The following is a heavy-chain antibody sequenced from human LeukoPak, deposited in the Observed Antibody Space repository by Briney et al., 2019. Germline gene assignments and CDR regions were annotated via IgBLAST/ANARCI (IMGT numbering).Heavy chain of an antibody. V-gene: IGHV4-30-2*03. CDR2: IYYSGST. Sequence: LSLSCAASGFTFSSYAMSWVRQAPGKGLEWIGSIYYSGSTYYNPSPRSRVTISVDTSKNQFSLKLGSVTAADTAVYYCARHEDYGTDWFDPWGQGTLVIVSS. CDR3: ARHEDYGTDWFDP. D-gene: IGHD4-17*01. J-gene: IGHJ5*02. CDR1: GFTFSSYA.